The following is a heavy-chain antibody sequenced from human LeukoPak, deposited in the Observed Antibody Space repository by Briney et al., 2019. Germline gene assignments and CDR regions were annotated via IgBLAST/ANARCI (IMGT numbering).Heavy chain of an antibody. J-gene: IGHJ4*02. CDR2: IYTSGGT. V-gene: IGHV4-4*07. CDR3: ARHGVNQNYDY. Sequence: SQTLSLTCTVSGGSIGSYYWSWIRQPAGKGLEWIGRIYTSGGTVYNPSLKSRVTMSVDTSENQFSLKLNSVTAADTAVYYCARHGVNQNYDYWGRGTLVAVSS. CDR1: GGSIGSYY. D-gene: IGHD2-21*01.